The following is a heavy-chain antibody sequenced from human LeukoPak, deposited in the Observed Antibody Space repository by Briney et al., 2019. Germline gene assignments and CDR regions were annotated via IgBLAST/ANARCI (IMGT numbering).Heavy chain of an antibody. CDR2: ISAYNGNT. CDR3: ARARITMVRGVIFFVPDY. J-gene: IGHJ4*02. Sequence: ASVKVPCKASGYTFTSYGISWVRQAPGQGLEWMGWISAYNGNTNYAQKLQGRVTMTTDTSTSTAYMELRSLRSDDTAVYYCARARITMVRGVIFFVPDYWGQGTLVTVSS. D-gene: IGHD3-10*01. CDR1: GYTFTSYG. V-gene: IGHV1-18*01.